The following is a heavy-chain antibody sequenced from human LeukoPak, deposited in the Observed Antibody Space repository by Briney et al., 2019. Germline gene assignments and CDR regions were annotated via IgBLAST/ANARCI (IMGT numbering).Heavy chain of an antibody. CDR3: ARDWRGYYSFDY. D-gene: IGHD3-3*01. Sequence: ASVKVSCKSSGYTFAGYYMHWVRQAPGQGLEWMGWINPNSGGTNYAQKFQGRVTMTRDTSISTAYMELSRLRSDDTAVFYCARDWRGYYSFDYWGQGTLVTVSS. CDR2: INPNSGGT. CDR1: GYTFAGYY. J-gene: IGHJ4*02. V-gene: IGHV1-2*02.